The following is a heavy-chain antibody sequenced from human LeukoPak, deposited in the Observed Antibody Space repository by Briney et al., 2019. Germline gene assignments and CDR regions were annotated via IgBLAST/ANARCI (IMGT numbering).Heavy chain of an antibody. D-gene: IGHD5-24*01. CDR3: ATIEMATIFGFDY. CDR2: IYYSGST. V-gene: IGHV4-39*07. Sequence: KTSETLSLTCTVSGGSISSSSYYWGWIRQPPGKGLEWIGSIYYSGSTYYNPSLKSRVTISVDTSKNQFSLKLSSVTAADTAVYYCATIEMATIFGFDYWGQGTLVTVSS. J-gene: IGHJ4*02. CDR1: GGSISSSSYY.